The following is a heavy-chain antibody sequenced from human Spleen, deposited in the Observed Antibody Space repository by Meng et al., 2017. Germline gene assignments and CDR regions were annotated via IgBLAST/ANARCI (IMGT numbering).Heavy chain of an antibody. V-gene: IGHV3-21*01. CDR2: ISSSSSYI. J-gene: IGHJ4*02. Sequence: GESLKISCAASGFTFSSYSMNWVRQAPGKGLEWVSSISSSSSYIYYADSVKGRFTISRDNAKNSLYLQMNRLRAEDTAVYYCAGEREVAGLGGWGQGTLVTVSS. D-gene: IGHD3-10*01. CDR3: AGEREVAGLGG. CDR1: GFTFSSYS.